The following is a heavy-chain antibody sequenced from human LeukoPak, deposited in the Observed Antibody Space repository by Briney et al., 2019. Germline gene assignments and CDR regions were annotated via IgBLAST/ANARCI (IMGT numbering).Heavy chain of an antibody. CDR3: ARHDSSGYSEFDY. J-gene: IGHJ4*02. Sequence: GESLKISCKGSGYNFTTYWIGWVRQMPGEGLEWMGISYPGDSDTRYSPSSQGQVTVSADKSISTAYLQWSSLKASDTAMYYCARHDSSGYSEFDYWGQGTLVTVSS. V-gene: IGHV5-51*01. D-gene: IGHD3-22*01. CDR2: SYPGDSDT. CDR1: GYNFTTYW.